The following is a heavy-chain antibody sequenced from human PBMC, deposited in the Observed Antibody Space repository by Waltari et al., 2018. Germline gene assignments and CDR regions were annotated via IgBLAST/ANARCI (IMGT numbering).Heavy chain of an antibody. J-gene: IGHJ6*02. CDR1: GGSFSGYY. D-gene: IGHD6-13*01. Sequence: QVQLQQWCAGLLKPSETLSLTCAVYGGSFSGYYWSWIRQPPGKGLEWIGEINHSGSTNYNPSLKSRVTISVDTSKNQFSLKLSSVTAADTAVYYCARGRRIAAAGTYYYGMDVWGQGTTVTVSS. CDR2: INHSGST. V-gene: IGHV4-34*01. CDR3: ARGRRIAAAGTYYYGMDV.